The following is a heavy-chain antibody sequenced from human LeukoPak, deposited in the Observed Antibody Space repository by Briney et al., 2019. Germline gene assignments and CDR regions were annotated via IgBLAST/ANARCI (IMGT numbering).Heavy chain of an antibody. Sequence: GASVKVSCKASGGTFSSYAISWVRQAPGQGLEWMGGIIPIFGTANYAQKFQGRVTITADESTSTAYTELSSLRSEDTAVYYCASGRGPTYYYDSSGYYRIDYWGQGTLVTVSS. D-gene: IGHD3-22*01. J-gene: IGHJ4*02. CDR3: ASGRGPTYYYDSSGYYRIDY. CDR1: GGTFSSYA. V-gene: IGHV1-69*13. CDR2: IIPIFGTA.